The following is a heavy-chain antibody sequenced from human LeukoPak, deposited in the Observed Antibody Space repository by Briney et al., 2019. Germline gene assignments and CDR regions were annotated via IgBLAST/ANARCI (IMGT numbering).Heavy chain of an antibody. Sequence: SETLSLTCTVSGGSISSSSYYWGWIRQPPGKGLEWIGSIYYSGSTYYNPSLKSRVTISVDTSKNQFSLKLSSVTAADTAVYYCARTPPQLEMATIMNDYWGQGTLVTVSS. CDR2: IYYSGST. CDR1: GGSISSSSYY. V-gene: IGHV4-39*07. CDR3: ARTPPQLEMATIMNDY. D-gene: IGHD5-24*01. J-gene: IGHJ4*02.